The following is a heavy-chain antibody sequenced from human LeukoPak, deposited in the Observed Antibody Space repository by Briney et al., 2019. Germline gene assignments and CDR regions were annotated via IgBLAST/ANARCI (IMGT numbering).Heavy chain of an antibody. CDR2: IYYSGST. D-gene: IGHD1-1*01. CDR3: ARATTDWFDP. J-gene: IGHJ5*02. Sequence: SETLSLTCAVSGGSISSYYWSWIRQPPGKGLEWIGYIYYSGSTNYNPSLKSRVTISVDTSKNQFSLKLSSVTAADTAVYYCARATTDWFDPWGQGTLVTVSS. CDR1: GGSISSYY. V-gene: IGHV4-59*01.